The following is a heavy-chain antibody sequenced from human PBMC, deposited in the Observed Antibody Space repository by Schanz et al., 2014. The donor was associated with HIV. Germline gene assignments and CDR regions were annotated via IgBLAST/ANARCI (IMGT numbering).Heavy chain of an antibody. Sequence: VQLVESGGGVVQPGRSLRLSCVASGFTFDNYGMHWVRQAPGKGLEWVAVMSYDGIRKNYADSVKGRFTISRDNSKNTLYLQMNSLRPKDTAVYYCAKDKSRHTYSSSSRFDPWGQGTLVTVSS. CDR3: AKDKSRHTYSSSSRFDP. V-gene: IGHV3-30*18. CDR2: MSYDGIRK. CDR1: GFTFDNYG. D-gene: IGHD6-13*01. J-gene: IGHJ5*02.